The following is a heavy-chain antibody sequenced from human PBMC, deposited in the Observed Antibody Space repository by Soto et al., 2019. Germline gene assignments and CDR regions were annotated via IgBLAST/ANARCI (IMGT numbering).Heavy chain of an antibody. J-gene: IGHJ3*02. V-gene: IGHV1-69*12. CDR3: ARGAATKTLVIKYDALEI. D-gene: IGHD5-12*01. CDR2: IIPVFGAA. Sequence: QVQLVQSGAEVKKPGSSVRVSCKASGATLNTFINYGITWVRQAPGQGLEYLGGIIPVFGAANHAQKFQGRVTISADESTRTVNMELSSLTSKDTAVYYCARGAATKTLVIKYDALEIWGQGTMVTVSS. CDR1: GATLNTFINYG.